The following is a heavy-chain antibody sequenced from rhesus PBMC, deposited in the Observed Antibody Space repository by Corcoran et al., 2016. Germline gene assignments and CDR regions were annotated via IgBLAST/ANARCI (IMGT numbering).Heavy chain of an antibody. CDR3: ARDLGELDY. J-gene: IGHJ4*01. Sequence: QVQLQESGPGLVKHSETLSLTCTVSGGSISGYYWSWIRQPPGKGLEWIGNIDGNSASTNYNPTLKSRVTISKDTSKNQFSLELSSVAAADTAVYYCARDLGELDYWGQGVLVTVSS. CDR2: IDGNSAST. CDR1: GGSISGYY. D-gene: IGHD1-44*01. V-gene: IGHV4-81*01.